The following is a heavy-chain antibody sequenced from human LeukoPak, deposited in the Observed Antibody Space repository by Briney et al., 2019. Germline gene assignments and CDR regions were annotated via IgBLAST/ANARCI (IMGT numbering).Heavy chain of an antibody. D-gene: IGHD3-22*01. CDR2: ISSSSSYI. CDR1: GFTFSSYS. V-gene: IGHV3-21*01. Sequence: GGSLRLSCAASGFTFSSYSMNWVRQAPGKGLELVSSISSSSSYIYYADSVKGRFTISRDSAKNSLYLQMNSLRAEDTAVYYCARGGKRPSDSSGYYSNWFDPWGQGTLVTVSS. J-gene: IGHJ5*02. CDR3: ARGGKRPSDSSGYYSNWFDP.